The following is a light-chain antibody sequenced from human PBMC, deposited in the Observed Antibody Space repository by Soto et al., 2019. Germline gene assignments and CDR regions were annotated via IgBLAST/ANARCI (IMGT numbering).Light chain of an antibody. CDR1: QSIRTY. J-gene: IGKJ1*01. CDR2: AAS. CDR3: QQSYSTMAT. Sequence: DFQMTQSPSSLSASIGDRVTITCRASQSIRTYLNWYQQKPGKAPQLLIYAASRLQSGVPSRFSGSGSGTDFKLTISSLQPEDFATYYCQQSYSTMATFGQGTKVEIK. V-gene: IGKV1-39*01.